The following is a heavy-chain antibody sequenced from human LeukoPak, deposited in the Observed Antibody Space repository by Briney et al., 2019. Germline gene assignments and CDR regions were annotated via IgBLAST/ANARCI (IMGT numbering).Heavy chain of an antibody. CDR3: TTVGLAARGVNDY. V-gene: IGHV3-15*01. D-gene: IGHD6-6*01. J-gene: IGHJ4*02. CDR2: IKSKTDGGTI. Sequence: GGSLRLSCAASGFTFSNAWMSWVRQAPGKGLEWVGRIKSKTDGGTIDYAAPVKGRFTISRDDSKNTLYLQMNSLKTEDTAVYYCTTVGLAARGVNDYWGQGTLVTVSS. CDR1: GFTFSNAW.